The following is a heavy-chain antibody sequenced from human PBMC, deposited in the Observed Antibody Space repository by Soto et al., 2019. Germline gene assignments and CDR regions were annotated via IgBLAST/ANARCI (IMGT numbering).Heavy chain of an antibody. CDR3: VLLPNMVRGVNGIDY. J-gene: IGHJ4*02. V-gene: IGHV3-30*03. CDR2: ISYDGSNK. D-gene: IGHD3-10*01. CDR1: GFTFSSYG. Sequence: GGSLRLSCAASGFTFSSYGMHWVRQAPGKGLEWVAVISYDGSNKYYADSVKGRFTISRDNSKNTLYLQMNSMRAEDTAVYYCVLLPNMVRGVNGIDYWGQGTLVTVSS.